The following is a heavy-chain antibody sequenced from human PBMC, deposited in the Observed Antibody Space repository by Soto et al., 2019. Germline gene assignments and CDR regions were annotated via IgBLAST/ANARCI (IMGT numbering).Heavy chain of an antibody. CDR2: ISAYNGNT. D-gene: IGHD6-13*01. CDR3: ARDRKRSSWSYLFYYYYGMDV. J-gene: IGHJ6*02. V-gene: IGHV1-18*04. CDR1: GYTFTSYG. Sequence: QVPLVQSGAEVKKPGASVKVSCKASGYTFTSYGISWVRQAPGQGLEWMGWISAYNGNTNYAQKLQGRVTMTTDTSTSTAYMELRSLRSDDTAVYYCARDRKRSSWSYLFYYYYGMDVWGQGTTVTVSS.